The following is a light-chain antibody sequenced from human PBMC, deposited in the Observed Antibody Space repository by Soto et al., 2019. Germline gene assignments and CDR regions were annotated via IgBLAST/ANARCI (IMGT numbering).Light chain of an antibody. CDR3: SSYTSISTYV. CDR1: SSDVGGYNY. CDR2: EVS. Sequence: SVLTQPASVSGSPGQSITISCTGTSSDVGGYNYVSWYQHHPGKAPKLMIYEVSNRPSGVSNRFSGSKSGNTASLAISGLQAEDEADYYCSSYTSISTYVFGTWTKVTVL. J-gene: IGLJ1*01. V-gene: IGLV2-14*01.